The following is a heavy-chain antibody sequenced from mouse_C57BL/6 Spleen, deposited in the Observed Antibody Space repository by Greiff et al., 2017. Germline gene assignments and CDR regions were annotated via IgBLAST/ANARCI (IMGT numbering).Heavy chain of an antibody. CDR1: GYTFTSYW. CDR2: IDPSDSYT. D-gene: IGHD2-4*01. CDR3: ARDGGLRRAWFAY. V-gene: IGHV1-69*01. J-gene: IGHJ3*01. Sequence: QVQLQQPGAELVMPGASVKLSCKASGYTFTSYWMHWVKQRPGQGLEWIGEIDPSDSYTNYNQKFKGKSTLTVDNSSSTAYMQLSSLTSEDSAVYYCARDGGLRRAWFAYWGQGTLVTVSA.